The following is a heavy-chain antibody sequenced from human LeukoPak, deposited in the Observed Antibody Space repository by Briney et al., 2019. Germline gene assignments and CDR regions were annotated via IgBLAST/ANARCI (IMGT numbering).Heavy chain of an antibody. V-gene: IGHV4-59*01. CDR2: VYYSAST. D-gene: IGHD4-17*01. CDR3: ARGIMTTVPTFDY. J-gene: IGHJ4*02. Sequence: SETLSLTCTVSGGSISSYYWSWMRQPPGKGLEWIGYVYYSASTNYNPSLKSRVTISVDTSKKQFSLRLSSVTAAETAVYYCARGIMTTVPTFDYWGQGTQVTVSS. CDR1: GGSISSYY.